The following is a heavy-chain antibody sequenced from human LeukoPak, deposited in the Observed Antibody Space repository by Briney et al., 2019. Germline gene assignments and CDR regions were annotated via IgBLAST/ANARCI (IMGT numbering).Heavy chain of an antibody. CDR3: ARDSGSYYGMDV. CDR1: CGSISSYY. D-gene: IGHD3-10*01. Sequence: SETLSLTCTVSCGSISSYYWNWIRQPPGKGLEWIGYIYYSGSTNYNPSLKSRVTISLDTSKNQFSLKLSSVTAADTAIYYCARDSGSYYGMDVWGKGTTVTVSS. V-gene: IGHV4-59*01. CDR2: IYYSGST. J-gene: IGHJ6*04.